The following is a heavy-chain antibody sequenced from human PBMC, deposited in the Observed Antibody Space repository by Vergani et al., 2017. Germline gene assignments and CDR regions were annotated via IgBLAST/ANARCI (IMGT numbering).Heavy chain of an antibody. V-gene: IGHV4-61*02. CDR2: IYTSGST. Sequence: QVQLQESGPGLVKPSQTLSLTCTVSGGSISSGSYYWSWIRQPTGKGLEWIGRIYTSGSTNYNPSLKSRVTISVDTSKNQFSLKLSSVTAADTAVYYCARYSSSWYYFDYWGQGTLVTGSS. CDR1: GGSISSGSYY. D-gene: IGHD6-13*01. CDR3: ARYSSSWYYFDY. J-gene: IGHJ4*02.